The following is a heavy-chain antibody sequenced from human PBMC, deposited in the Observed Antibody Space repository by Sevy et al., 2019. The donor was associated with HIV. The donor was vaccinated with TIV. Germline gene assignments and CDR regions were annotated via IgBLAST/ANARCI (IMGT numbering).Heavy chain of an antibody. CDR3: ARPGSGWFEFDS. CDR2: IGSTGPTI. D-gene: IGHD6-19*01. V-gene: IGHV3-48*02. Sequence: GGYLSLSCVASGFTFSRYSMNWVRQAPGKGLEWVSNIGSTGPTIYYADSVKGRFTISRDNAKNSLYLQMNSLREEDTAVYYCARPGSGWFEFDSWGQGTLVTVSS. CDR1: GFTFSRYS. J-gene: IGHJ4*02.